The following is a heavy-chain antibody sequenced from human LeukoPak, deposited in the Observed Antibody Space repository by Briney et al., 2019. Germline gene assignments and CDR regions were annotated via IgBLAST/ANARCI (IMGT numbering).Heavy chain of an antibody. Sequence: ASVKVSCKASGYTFTGYYMHWVRQAPGQGLEWMGWINPNSGGTNYAQKFQGRVTMTRDTSISTVYMELSRLRSDDTAVYYCARAMGYSSGWYPTAIDAFDIWGQGTMVTVSS. CDR1: GYTFTGYY. J-gene: IGHJ3*02. CDR2: INPNSGGT. D-gene: IGHD6-19*01. V-gene: IGHV1-2*02. CDR3: ARAMGYSSGWYPTAIDAFDI.